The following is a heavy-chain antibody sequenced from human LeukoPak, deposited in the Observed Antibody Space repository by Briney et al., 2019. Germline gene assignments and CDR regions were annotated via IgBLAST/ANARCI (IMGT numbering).Heavy chain of an antibody. J-gene: IGHJ3*02. CDR2: ISGSGGST. CDR3: AKDSFYDYVWGAFDI. D-gene: IGHD3-16*01. V-gene: IGHV3-23*01. CDR1: GFTFSSYA. Sequence: PGRSLRLSCAASGFTFSSYAMSWVRQAPGKGLEWVSAISGSGGSTYYADSVKGRFTISRDNSKNTLYLQMNSLRAEDTAVYYCAKDSFYDYVWGAFDIWGQGTMVTVSS.